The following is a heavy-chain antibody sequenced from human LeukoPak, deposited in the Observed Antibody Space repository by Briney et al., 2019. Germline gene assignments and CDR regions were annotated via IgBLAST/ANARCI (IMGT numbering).Heavy chain of an antibody. D-gene: IGHD6-13*01. CDR1: GGPISSSNW. Sequence: SETLSLTCAVSGGPISSSNWWSWVRQPPGKGLEWIGEIYHSGSTNYNPSLKSRVTISVDKSKNQFSLKLSSVTAADTAVYYCASGIAAARRVFDYWGQGTLVTVSS. CDR2: IYHSGST. V-gene: IGHV4-4*02. CDR3: ASGIAAARRVFDY. J-gene: IGHJ4*02.